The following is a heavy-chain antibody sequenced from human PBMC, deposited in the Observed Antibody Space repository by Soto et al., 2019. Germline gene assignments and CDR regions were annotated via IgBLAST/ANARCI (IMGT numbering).Heavy chain of an antibody. V-gene: IGHV4-61*01. CDR2: IYYNGIT. D-gene: IGHD1-1*01. J-gene: IGHJ5*02. CDR3: ARGPSTSLVMPWFDP. Sequence: SETLSLTCTVSGGSVSSGNYYWSWSRQTPGKGLEWIAYIYYNGITNYNPSLKSRVTIPLDTPRNQFSLKLRSVTTADAAVYYCARGPSTSLVMPWFDPWGQGTLVTVSS. CDR1: GGSVSSGNYY.